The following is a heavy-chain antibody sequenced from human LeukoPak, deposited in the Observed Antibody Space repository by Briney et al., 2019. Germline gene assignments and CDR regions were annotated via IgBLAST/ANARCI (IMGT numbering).Heavy chain of an antibody. CDR1: GYTLTSYY. J-gene: IGHJ4*02. CDR2: INPSGGST. Sequence: ASVKVSCKASGYTLTSYYMHWVRQAPGQVLGWMGIINPSGGSTSYAQKFQGRVTMTRDTSTSTVYMELSSLRSEDTAVYYCARDVGDSSGQTAWPWYYVDYWGQGTLVTVSS. CDR3: ARDVGDSSGQTAWPWYYVDY. D-gene: IGHD3-22*01. V-gene: IGHV1-46*01.